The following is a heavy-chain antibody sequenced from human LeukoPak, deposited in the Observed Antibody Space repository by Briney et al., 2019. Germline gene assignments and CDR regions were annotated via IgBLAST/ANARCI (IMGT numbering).Heavy chain of an antibody. J-gene: IGHJ4*02. CDR2: IYSDNT. V-gene: IGHV3-53*01. CDR1: GFTFSSYE. D-gene: IGHD3-3*01. Sequence: PGGSLSLSCAASGFTFSSYEMNWVRQAPGKGLEWVSFIYSDNTHYSDSVKGRFTISRDNSKNTLYLQMNSLRAEDTAVYYCSKTVTSKSGYSDYWGQGTLVTVSS. CDR3: SKTVTSKSGYSDY.